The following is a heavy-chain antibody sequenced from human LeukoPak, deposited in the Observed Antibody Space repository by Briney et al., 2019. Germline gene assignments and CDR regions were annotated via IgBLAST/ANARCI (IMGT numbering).Heavy chain of an antibody. D-gene: IGHD3-16*02. V-gene: IGHV3-11*04. CDR3: ARVPPGVIGMKDAFDI. CDR1: GFTFSDYY. CDR2: ISSSGSTI. J-gene: IGHJ3*02. Sequence: PGGSLRLPCAASGFTFSDYYMSWIRQAPGKGLEWVSYISSSGSTIYYADSVKGRFTISRDNAKNSLYLQMNSLRAEDTAVYYCARVPPGVIGMKDAFDIWGQGTMVTVSS.